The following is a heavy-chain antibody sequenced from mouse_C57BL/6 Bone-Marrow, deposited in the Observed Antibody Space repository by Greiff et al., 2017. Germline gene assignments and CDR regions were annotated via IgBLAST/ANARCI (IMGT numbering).Heavy chain of an antibody. CDR1: GYTFTSYG. CDR3: AREWYYYGSSPYYYAMDY. J-gene: IGHJ4*01. V-gene: IGHV1-81*01. CDR2: IYPRSGNT. Sequence: VQLQQSGAELARPGASVKLSCKASGYTFTSYGISWVKQRPGQGLEWIGAIYPRSGNTYYNEKFKGKATLTADKSSSTAYMELRSLTSEDSAVYFCAREWYYYGSSPYYYAMDYWGQGTSVTVSS. D-gene: IGHD1-1*01.